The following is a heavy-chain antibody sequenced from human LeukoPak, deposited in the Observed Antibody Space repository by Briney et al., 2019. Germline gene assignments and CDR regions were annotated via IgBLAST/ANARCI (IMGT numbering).Heavy chain of an antibody. CDR1: GFIVSSKY. V-gene: IGHV3-53*01. CDR2: IYSGGST. CDR3: ARAGPIDY. J-gene: IGHJ4*02. Sequence: GGSLRLSCAASGFIVSSKYMSWVRQAPGKGLEWVSVIYSGGSTYYAASVEGRFTISRDNSKNTVYLQMNILRVEDTAVYYCARAGPIDYWGQGTLVTVSS.